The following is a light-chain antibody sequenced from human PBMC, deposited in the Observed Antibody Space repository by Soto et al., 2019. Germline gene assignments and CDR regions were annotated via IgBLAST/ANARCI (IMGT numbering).Light chain of an antibody. CDR2: EVT. Sequence: QSVLTQPASVSGYPGQSITISCTGTSSDVGGYDYVAWYQQHPGRAPKVVIYEVTNRPSGVSNRFSGSKSGSTASLTISGLQAEDEADYYCSSLTATVTVLFSGGTKLTVL. CDR3: SSLTATVTVL. V-gene: IGLV2-14*01. J-gene: IGLJ2*01. CDR1: SSDVGGYDY.